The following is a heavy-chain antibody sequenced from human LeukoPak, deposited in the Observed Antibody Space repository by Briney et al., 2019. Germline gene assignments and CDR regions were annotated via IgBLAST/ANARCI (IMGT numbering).Heavy chain of an antibody. J-gene: IGHJ4*02. D-gene: IGHD3-9*01. V-gene: IGHV4-59*08. CDR2: IYYSGST. CDR1: GDSITSYH. Sequence: SETLSLTCTVSGDSITSYHWSWIRQPPGKGLEWIGYIYYSGSTTYNPSLNSRVTISIDTSKNQFSLKLSSVTAADTAVYYCAREHYDLLTGYYCLDYWGQGTLVTVSS. CDR3: AREHYDLLTGYYCLDY.